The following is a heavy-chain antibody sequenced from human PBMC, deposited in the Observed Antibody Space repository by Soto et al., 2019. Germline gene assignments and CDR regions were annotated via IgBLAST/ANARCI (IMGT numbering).Heavy chain of an antibody. J-gene: IGHJ6*02. V-gene: IGHV3-30-3*01. Sequence: SGGSLRLSCAASGFTFSSYAMHWVRQAPGKGLEWVAVISYDGSNKYYADSVKGRFTISRDNSKNTLYLQMNSLRAEDTAVYYCARDHTIFGVVSFGMDVWGQGTTVTVSS. D-gene: IGHD3-3*01. CDR2: ISYDGSNK. CDR1: GFTFSSYA. CDR3: ARDHTIFGVVSFGMDV.